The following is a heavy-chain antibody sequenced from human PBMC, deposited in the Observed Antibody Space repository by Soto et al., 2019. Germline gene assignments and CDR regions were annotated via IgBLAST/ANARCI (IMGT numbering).Heavy chain of an antibody. V-gene: IGHV1-18*04. CDR1: GYTFTNYG. CDR2: ISTNTGHT. D-gene: IGHD3-16*02. CDR3: AREEYRQVDH. J-gene: IGHJ5*02. Sequence: QVQLVQSGAEVKNPGASVKVSCKASGYTFTNYGISWVRQAPGQGLEWMGWISTNTGHTDYARNLRGRVTMTTDASTTTAYMELRSLTSDDTAMYFCAREEYRQVDHWGQGTLVTVSS.